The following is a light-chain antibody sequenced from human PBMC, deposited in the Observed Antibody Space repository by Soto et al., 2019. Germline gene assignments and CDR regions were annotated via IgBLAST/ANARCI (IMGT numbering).Light chain of an antibody. CDR1: QSVLYSSDNKNY. Sequence: DIVMTQSPDSLAVSLGERATINCKSSQSVLYSSDNKNYLGWFQQKQGQPPKLLIYWASTRESGVPDRFSGSGSGTDFTLTISSLQAEDVAVYCCQQYYSIPRTFGQGTKVEIK. V-gene: IGKV4-1*01. CDR2: WAS. J-gene: IGKJ1*01. CDR3: QQYYSIPRT.